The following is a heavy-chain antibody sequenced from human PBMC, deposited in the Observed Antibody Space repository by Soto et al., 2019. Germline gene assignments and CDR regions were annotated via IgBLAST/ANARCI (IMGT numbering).Heavy chain of an antibody. D-gene: IGHD3-22*01. J-gene: IGHJ4*02. V-gene: IGHV3-15*01. CDR2: IKSKSAGGTT. CDR1: GFTFSNAW. Sequence: EVQLVESGGGLVKPGGSVRLSCAASGFTFSNAWMSWVRQAPGKGLEWVGRIKSKSAGGTTEYDAPVKDRFTISRDNSKNTLYLPMNSLKIEDTAVYYWDMCHRSSGKIFDSWGQGPLVTVSS. CDR3: DMCHRSSGKIFDS.